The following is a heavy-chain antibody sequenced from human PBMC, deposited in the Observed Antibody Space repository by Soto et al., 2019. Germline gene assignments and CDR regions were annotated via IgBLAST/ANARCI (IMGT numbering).Heavy chain of an antibody. D-gene: IGHD3-22*01. Sequence: QVQLVESGGGVVQPGRSLRLSCAASGFTFSSYGMHWVRQAPGKGLEWVAVIWYDGSNKYYADSVKGRFTISRDNSKNTLYLQMNSLRAEDTAVYYCARGGGVVVITMDYWGQGTLVTVSS. CDR1: GFTFSSYG. J-gene: IGHJ4*02. CDR3: ARGGGVVVITMDY. CDR2: IWYDGSNK. V-gene: IGHV3-33*01.